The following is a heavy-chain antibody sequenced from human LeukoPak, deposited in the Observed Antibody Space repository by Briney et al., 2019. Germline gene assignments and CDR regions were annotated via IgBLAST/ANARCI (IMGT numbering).Heavy chain of an antibody. J-gene: IGHJ4*02. CDR2: IYYSGST. CDR3: ARTLYVPYFDY. CDR1: GGSISSYY. Sequence: SETLSLTRTVSGGSISSYYWSWIRQPPGKGLEWIGYIYYSGSTNYNPSLKSRVTISVDTSKNQFSLKLSSVTAADTAVYYCARTLYVPYFDYWGQGTLVTVSS. V-gene: IGHV4-59*01. D-gene: IGHD2-8*01.